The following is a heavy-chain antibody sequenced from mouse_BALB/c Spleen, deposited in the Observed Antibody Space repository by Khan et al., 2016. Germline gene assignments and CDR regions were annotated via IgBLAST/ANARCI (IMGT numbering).Heavy chain of an antibody. CDR1: GYSITSDYA. CDR2: ISDSGST. Sequence: EVQLQESGPGLVKPSQSLSLTCTVTGYSITSDYAWNWIRQFPGNKLEWMGYISDSGSTSYNPSLKSRISITRDTSKNPFFLQLNSVTTEDTATYCCAINWDEEDYWGQGTLVTVSA. V-gene: IGHV3-2*02. CDR3: AINWDEEDY. D-gene: IGHD4-1*02. J-gene: IGHJ3*01.